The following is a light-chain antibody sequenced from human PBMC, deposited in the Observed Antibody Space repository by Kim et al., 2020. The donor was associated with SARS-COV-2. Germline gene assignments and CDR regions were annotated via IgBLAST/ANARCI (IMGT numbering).Light chain of an antibody. V-gene: IGKV3-20*01. CDR3: HHYGSSPHT. CDR2: GAS. J-gene: IGKJ2*01. Sequence: EIVLTQSPGTLSLSTGERATLSCRASQNVSPPSVAWYQQKPGQAPRLVIYGASSRATGIPDRFSGSGSGTDFTLTISRLEPEDFAVYHCHHYGSSPHTFGRGTKLEL. CDR1: QNVSPPS.